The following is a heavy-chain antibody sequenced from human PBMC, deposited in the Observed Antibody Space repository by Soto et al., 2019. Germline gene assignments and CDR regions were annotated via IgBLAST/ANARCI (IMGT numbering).Heavy chain of an antibody. CDR2: INHSGST. CDR3: ARGTRLLHYYYYGMDV. Sequence: SETLSLTCAVYGGSFSGYYWSWIRQPPGKGLEWIGEINHSGSTNYNPSLKSRVTISVDTSKNQFSLKLSSVTAADTSVYYCARGTRLLHYYYYGMDVWGQRTTVTVSS. CDR1: GGSFSGYY. V-gene: IGHV4-34*01. J-gene: IGHJ6*02. D-gene: IGHD6-25*01.